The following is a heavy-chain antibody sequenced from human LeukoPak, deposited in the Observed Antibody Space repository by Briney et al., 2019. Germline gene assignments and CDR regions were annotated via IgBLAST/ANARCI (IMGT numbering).Heavy chain of an antibody. V-gene: IGHV1-46*01. J-gene: IGHJ4*02. CDR2: ISPSGGST. CDR3: VRSLRNSYIDY. Sequence: GASVKVSCKAFGYTFTSNYMHWVRQAPGQGPEWMGVISPSGGSTTYAQKFQGRVTMTRNTSIGTAYVELSSLTSEDTAVYYCVRSLRNSYIDYWGQGTLVAASS. D-gene: IGHD3-16*01. CDR1: GYTFTSNY.